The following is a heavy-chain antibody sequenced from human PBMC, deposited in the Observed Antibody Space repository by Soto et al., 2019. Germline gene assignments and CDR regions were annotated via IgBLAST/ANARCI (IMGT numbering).Heavy chain of an antibody. CDR2: IYYSGST. CDR3: ARESGGYDSSTRYGLDV. J-gene: IGHJ6*02. V-gene: IGHV4-31*03. Sequence: PSETLSLPCSVSGGSISSVGNYWTWIRQQQGKGLEWIGYIYYSGSTDYNPSLKSRVTISVDRSKNQFSLNLSSVTAADTAIYYCARESGGYDSSTRYGLDVWGQGTTVTVSS. CDR1: GGSISSVGNY. D-gene: IGHD6-25*01.